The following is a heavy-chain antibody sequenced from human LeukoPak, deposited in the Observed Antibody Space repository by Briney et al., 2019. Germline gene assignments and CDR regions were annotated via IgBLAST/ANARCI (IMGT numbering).Heavy chain of an antibody. CDR1: GFTFSSYA. CDR2: ISGSGGST. Sequence: PGGSLRLSCAASGFTFSSYAMSWVRQAPGKGLEWVSAISGSGGSTYYADSVKGRFTISRDNSMNTLYLQMNSLRAEDTAVYYCAKGGGSSIAAAGIGSYYGMDVWGKGTTVTVSS. V-gene: IGHV3-23*01. D-gene: IGHD6-13*01. CDR3: AKGGGSSIAAAGIGSYYGMDV. J-gene: IGHJ6*04.